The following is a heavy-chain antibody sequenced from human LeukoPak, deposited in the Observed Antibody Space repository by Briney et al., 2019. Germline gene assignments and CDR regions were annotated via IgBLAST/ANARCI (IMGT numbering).Heavy chain of an antibody. CDR2: ISWNSGSK. CDR3: AKDNIRIVVAGTIDY. V-gene: IGHV3-9*01. CDR1: GFTFDEYA. D-gene: IGHD6-19*01. J-gene: IGHJ4*02. Sequence: AGGSLRLSCAASGFTFDEYAMHWVRRAPGKGLEWVSGISWNSGSKGYAGSVKGRFTISRDNAKNSLYLQMNSLRSEDTALYYCAKDNIRIVVAGTIDYWGQGTLVTVSS.